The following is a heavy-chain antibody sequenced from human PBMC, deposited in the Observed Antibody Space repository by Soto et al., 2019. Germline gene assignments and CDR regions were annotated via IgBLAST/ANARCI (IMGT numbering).Heavy chain of an antibody. D-gene: IGHD6-19*01. CDR2: ISYDGSNK. Sequence: PGGSLRLSCAASGFTFSSYAMRWVRQAPGKGLEWVAVISYDGSNKYYADSVKGRFTISRDNSKNTLYLQMNSLRAEDTAVYYCARAGYSSGWYNAWSAPWGQGTLVPVSS. CDR1: GFTFSSYA. J-gene: IGHJ5*02. CDR3: ARAGYSSGWYNAWSAP. V-gene: IGHV3-30-3*01.